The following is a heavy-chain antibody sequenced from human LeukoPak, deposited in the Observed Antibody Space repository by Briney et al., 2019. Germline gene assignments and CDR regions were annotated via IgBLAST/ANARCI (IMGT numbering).Heavy chain of an antibody. V-gene: IGHV4-59*08. CDR2: IYYSGST. CDR3: ARRDGGYDPIDY. Sequence: SETLSLTCTVSGGSISSYYWSWIRQPPGKGLEWIGYIYYSGSTNYNPSLKSRVTISVDTSKNQFSLKLSSVTAAGTAVYYCARRDGGYDPIDYWGQGTLVTVSS. CDR1: GGSISSYY. D-gene: IGHD5-12*01. J-gene: IGHJ4*02.